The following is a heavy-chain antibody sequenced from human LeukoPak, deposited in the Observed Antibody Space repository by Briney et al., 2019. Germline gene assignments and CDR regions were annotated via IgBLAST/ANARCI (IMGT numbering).Heavy chain of an antibody. V-gene: IGHV4-59*01. CDR3: ARMYYYGSGSYAQLDS. CDR2: IYYSGST. J-gene: IGHJ4*02. CDR1: GGSISSYY. D-gene: IGHD3-10*01. Sequence: SETLSLTCTLSGGSISSYYWSWIRQPPGKGLEWIGYIYYSGSTNYNSSLKCRVTLSVDTSKNQFSLKLRSVTAADAAVYYCARMYYYGSGSYAQLDSWGQGTLVTVSS.